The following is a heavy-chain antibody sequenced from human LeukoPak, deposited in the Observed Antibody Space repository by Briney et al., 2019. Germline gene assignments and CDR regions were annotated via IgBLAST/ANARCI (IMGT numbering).Heavy chain of an antibody. CDR2: INTDGSST. J-gene: IGHJ3*02. V-gene: IGHV3-74*01. CDR1: GFTFSNYW. CDR3: AKSNGYGLVDI. D-gene: IGHD3-10*01. Sequence: GGSLRLSCAASGFTFSNYWMHWVRQAPGKGLVWVSRINTDGSSTSYVDSVKGRFTISRDNAKNTLYLQMNSLRAEDTAVYYCAKSNGYGLVDIWGQGTMVTVSS.